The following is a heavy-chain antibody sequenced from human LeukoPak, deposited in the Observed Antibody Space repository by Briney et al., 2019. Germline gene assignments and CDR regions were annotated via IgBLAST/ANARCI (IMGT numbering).Heavy chain of an antibody. Sequence: PSETLSLTCAVYGGSFSGYYWSWIRQPPGKGLEWIGEINHSGSTNYNPSLKSRVTISVDTSKNQFSLKLSSVTAADTAVYYCARGRGYCSSTSCYAGWFDHWAQGTLVTVSS. D-gene: IGHD2-2*01. CDR3: ARGRGYCSSTSCYAGWFDH. V-gene: IGHV4-34*01. CDR1: GGSFSGYY. CDR2: INHSGST. J-gene: IGHJ5*02.